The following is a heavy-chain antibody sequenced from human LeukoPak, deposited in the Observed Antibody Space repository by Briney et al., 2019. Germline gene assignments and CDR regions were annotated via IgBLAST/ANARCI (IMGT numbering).Heavy chain of an antibody. CDR2: ITSSGSYI. CDR1: GFTFSTYP. Sequence: GGSLRLSCAASGFTFSTYPMNWVRQAPGKGLEWVSSITSSGSYINYADSVKGRFTISRDNAKDSLYLQMNSLRAEDTAVYYCARGDSSGWYFVYWGQGTLVTVSS. J-gene: IGHJ4*02. V-gene: IGHV3-21*06. CDR3: ARGDSSGWYFVY. D-gene: IGHD6-19*01.